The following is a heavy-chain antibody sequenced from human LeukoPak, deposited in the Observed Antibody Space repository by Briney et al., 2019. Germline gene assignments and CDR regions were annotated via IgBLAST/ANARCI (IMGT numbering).Heavy chain of an antibody. D-gene: IGHD2-2*03. CDR3: ASSGYCSTTSCRSVDY. Sequence: GGSLRLSCAASGFTFSSYAMSWVRQAPGKGLEWVANIKQDGSEKYYVDSVKGRFTISRDNAKNSLYLQMNSLRAEDTAVYYCASSGYCSTTSCRSVDYWGQGTLVTVSS. CDR2: IKQDGSEK. J-gene: IGHJ4*02. CDR1: GFTFSSYA. V-gene: IGHV3-7*01.